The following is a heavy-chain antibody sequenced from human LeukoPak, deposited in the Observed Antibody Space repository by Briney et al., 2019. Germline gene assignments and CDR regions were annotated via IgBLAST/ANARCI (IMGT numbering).Heavy chain of an antibody. D-gene: IGHD1-26*01. Sequence: PSETLSLTCTVSGGSISSSGYYWGWIRQPPGKGLEWIGSFYYTGSTFYNPSLKSRVTISVDTSKNQFSLKLSSVTAAGTAVYYCARRSGTYHAFDIWGQGTMATVSS. CDR2: FYYTGST. CDR1: GGSISSSGYY. CDR3: ARRSGTYHAFDI. V-gene: IGHV4-39*01. J-gene: IGHJ3*02.